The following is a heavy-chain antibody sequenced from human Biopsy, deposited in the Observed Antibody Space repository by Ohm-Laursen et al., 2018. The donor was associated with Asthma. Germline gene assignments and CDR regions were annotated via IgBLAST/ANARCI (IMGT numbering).Heavy chain of an antibody. V-gene: IGHV3-23*01. CDR1: EFPFSSYA. D-gene: IGHD1-26*01. J-gene: IGHJ6*02. Sequence: GSLRLSCTASEFPFSSYAMNWVRQAPGKGLEWVSSISGNGDNTHYSDSVRGRFIISRDNSKNTLYLQMNSLRVEDTAIYFCAKDKVGAANSYQYGMDVWGQGTTVTVSS. CDR3: AKDKVGAANSYQYGMDV. CDR2: ISGNGDNT.